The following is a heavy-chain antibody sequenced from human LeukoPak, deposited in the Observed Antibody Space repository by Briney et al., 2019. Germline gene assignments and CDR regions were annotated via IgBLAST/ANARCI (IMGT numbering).Heavy chain of an antibody. J-gene: IGHJ4*02. CDR3: AKWYSSSWFYFDY. CDR1: GFTFSSYD. Sequence: GGSLRLSCAASGFTFSSYDMSWVRQAPGKGLEWVSTISGSGDNTDLADSVKGRFTISRDNSKDTLYLQMSSLRAEDTAVYYCAKWYSSSWFYFDYWGQGTLVTVSS. D-gene: IGHD6-13*01. V-gene: IGHV3-23*01. CDR2: ISGSGDNT.